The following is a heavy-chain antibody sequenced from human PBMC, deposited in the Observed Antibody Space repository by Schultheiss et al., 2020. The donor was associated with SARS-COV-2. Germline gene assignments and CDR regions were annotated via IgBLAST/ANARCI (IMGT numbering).Heavy chain of an antibody. J-gene: IGHJ4*02. CDR3: AKHGADYGDYGLDY. CDR2: IYSGGST. Sequence: GESLKISCAASGFTFSSYAMSWVRQAPGKGLEWVSVIYSGGSTYYADSVKGRFTISRDNSKNTLYLQMNSLRAEDTAVYYCAKHGADYGDYGLDYWGQGTLVTVSS. D-gene: IGHD4-17*01. V-gene: IGHV3-23*03. CDR1: GFTFSSYA.